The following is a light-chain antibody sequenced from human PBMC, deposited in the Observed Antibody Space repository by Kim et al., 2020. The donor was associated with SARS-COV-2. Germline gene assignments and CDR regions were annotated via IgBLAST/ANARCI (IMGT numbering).Light chain of an antibody. J-gene: IGKJ1*01. V-gene: IGKV3-15*01. CDR2: GGS. Sequence: PGESATLYCRSSQRVGGYLAWFLQKPGQPPRFLIYGGSTRATGIPARFSGCVSGTDFTLTISRLQSEDFAVYYCLQYDAWPPWTFGPGTKVDIK. CDR3: LQYDAWPPWT. CDR1: QRVGGY.